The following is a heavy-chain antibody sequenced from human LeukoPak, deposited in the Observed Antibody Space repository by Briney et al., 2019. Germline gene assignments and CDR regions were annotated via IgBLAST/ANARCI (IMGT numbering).Heavy chain of an antibody. CDR2: IYHSGST. D-gene: IGHD2-2*01. Sequence: SETLSLTCTVSGYSISSGYYWGWIRQPPGKGLEWIGSIYHSGSTCYNPSLKSRVTISVDTSKNQFSPKLSSVTAADTAVYYCARALKDPYPFDYWGQGTLVTVSS. J-gene: IGHJ4*02. CDR3: ARALKDPYPFDY. V-gene: IGHV4-38-2*02. CDR1: GYSISSGYY.